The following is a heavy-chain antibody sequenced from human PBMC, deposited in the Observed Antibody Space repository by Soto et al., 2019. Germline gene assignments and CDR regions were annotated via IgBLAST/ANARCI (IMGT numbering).Heavy chain of an antibody. CDR1: GGSVSSGRYY. D-gene: IGHD1-1*01. CDR3: AGERTGEPTFFDS. CDR2: MYYSGNS. J-gene: IGHJ4*02. V-gene: IGHV4-61*01. Sequence: SETLSLTCTVSGGSVSSGRYYWSWIRQPPGKGLEWIGYMYYSGNSDYNPSLKNRGTISVNTPMNQFSLNLSSLTAAATAVYYCAGERTGEPTFFDSWGRGTLVTVSS.